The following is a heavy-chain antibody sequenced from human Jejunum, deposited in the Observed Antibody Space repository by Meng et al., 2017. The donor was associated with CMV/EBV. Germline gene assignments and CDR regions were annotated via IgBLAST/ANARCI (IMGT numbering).Heavy chain of an antibody. V-gene: IGHV4-39*07. D-gene: IGHD3-3*01. J-gene: IGHJ6*02. CDR3: ARDLSPYYDYWSGRYQNNYSGMDV. CDR2: IYHSGGT. Sequence: GWIRQPLGRGLEWIGNIYHSGGTYFNPSLKSRVTISIDTSQNQFSLKLNSVTAADSAVYFCARDLSPYYDYWSGRYQNNYSGMDVWGQGATVTVSS.